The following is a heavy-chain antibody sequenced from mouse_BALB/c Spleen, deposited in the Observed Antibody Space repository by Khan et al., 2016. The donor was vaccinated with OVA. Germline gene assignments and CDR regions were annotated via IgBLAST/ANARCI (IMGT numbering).Heavy chain of an antibody. CDR3: ARGNRDFDY. Sequence: QIQLVQSGPELKKPGETVKISCKASGYSFTNYVMNWVKQAPGKGLKWMGWINTYIGEPTYSDDFKGRFAFSLETSASTAYLQINNLKNEDTATXFCARGNRDFDYWGQGTTLTVSS. D-gene: IGHD2-1*01. CDR1: GYSFTNYV. V-gene: IGHV9-3-1*01. J-gene: IGHJ2*01. CDR2: INTYIGEP.